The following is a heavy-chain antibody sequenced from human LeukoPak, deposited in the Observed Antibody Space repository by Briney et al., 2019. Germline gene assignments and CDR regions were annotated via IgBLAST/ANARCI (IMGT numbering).Heavy chain of an antibody. V-gene: IGHV1-18*01. Sequence: GASVKVSCKASGYTFTSYGISWVRQAPGQGLEWMGWISAYNGNTNYAQKLQGRVTMTTDTSTSTACMELRSLRSDDTAVYYCARDRLHWVPPPPPSATDYYMDVWGKGTTVTVSS. CDR3: ARDRLHWVPPPPPSATDYYMDV. J-gene: IGHJ6*03. CDR2: ISAYNGNT. CDR1: GYTFTSYG. D-gene: IGHD1-1*01.